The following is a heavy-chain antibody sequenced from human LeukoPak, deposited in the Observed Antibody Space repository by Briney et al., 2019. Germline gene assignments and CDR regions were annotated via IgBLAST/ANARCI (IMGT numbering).Heavy chain of an antibody. Sequence: HPGGSLRLSCAASGFTFSIYSMSWVRQAPGKGLEWVSVIYSGGGSTFYADSVKGRFTISRDTSRNSLYLQMNSLRAEDTAVYYCARETHYHDSGGYYSLHYFDYWGQGTLVTVPS. CDR2: IYSGGGST. J-gene: IGHJ4*02. V-gene: IGHV3-66*01. CDR3: ARETHYHDSGGYYSLHYFDY. D-gene: IGHD3-22*01. CDR1: GFTFSIYS.